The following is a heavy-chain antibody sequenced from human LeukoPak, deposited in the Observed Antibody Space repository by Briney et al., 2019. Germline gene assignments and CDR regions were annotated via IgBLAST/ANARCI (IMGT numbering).Heavy chain of an antibody. CDR2: INHSGST. Sequence: SETLSLTCAVYGGSFSGYYWSWIRQPPGKGLEWIGEINHSGSTNYNPSLKSRVTISVDTSKNQFSLKLSSVTAADTAVYYCAREFGRKGSWFDPWGQGTLVTVSS. CDR1: GGSFSGYY. V-gene: IGHV4-34*01. D-gene: IGHD3-10*01. CDR3: AREFGRKGSWFDP. J-gene: IGHJ5*02.